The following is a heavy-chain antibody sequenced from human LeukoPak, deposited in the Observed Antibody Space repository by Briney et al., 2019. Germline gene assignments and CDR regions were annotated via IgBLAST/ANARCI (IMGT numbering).Heavy chain of an antibody. CDR2: IYYSGST. D-gene: IGHD3-22*01. Sequence: PSETLSLTCTVSGGSISSRSYYWNWIRQPPGEGLEWIGYIYYSGSTNYNPSLKSRVTISVDTSKNQFSLKLSSVTAADTAVYYCARGADSSGYYSIFYFDYWGQGTLVTVSS. CDR1: GGSISSRSYY. CDR3: ARGADSSGYYSIFYFDY. J-gene: IGHJ4*02. V-gene: IGHV4-61*01.